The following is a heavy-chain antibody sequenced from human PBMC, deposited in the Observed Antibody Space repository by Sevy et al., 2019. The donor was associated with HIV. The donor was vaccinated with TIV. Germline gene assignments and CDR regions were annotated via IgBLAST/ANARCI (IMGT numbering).Heavy chain of an antibody. V-gene: IGHV4-59*02. CDR2: IYYSGST. Sequence: SETLSLTCTVSGGSVSRYYWSWIRQPPGKGLEWIGYIYYSGSTNYNPSLKSRVTISVDTSKNQFSLKLSSVTAADTAVYYCARGKATYYFDYWGQGTLVTVSS. CDR3: ARGKATYYFDY. CDR1: GGSVSRYY. J-gene: IGHJ4*02.